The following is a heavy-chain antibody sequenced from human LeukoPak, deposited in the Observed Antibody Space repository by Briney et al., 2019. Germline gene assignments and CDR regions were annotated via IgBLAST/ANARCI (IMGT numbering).Heavy chain of an antibody. CDR2: IDSSSSTI. CDR3: AITSYYYYGMDV. D-gene: IGHD1/OR15-1a*01. CDR1: GFIFSDYN. Sequence: SGGSLRLSCEASGFIFSDYNMNWVRQAPGKGLEWLSFIDSSSSTIYYADSVKGRFAISRDNAKNSLFLQMDSLRAEDTALYYCAITSYYYYGMDVWGQGTTVTVSS. J-gene: IGHJ6*02. V-gene: IGHV3-48*04.